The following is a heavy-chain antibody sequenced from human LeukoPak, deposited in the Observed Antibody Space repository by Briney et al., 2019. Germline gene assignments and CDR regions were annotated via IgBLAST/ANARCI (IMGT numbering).Heavy chain of an antibody. Sequence: PGWSLRLSCAASDFTVSSNYMNWARQAPGKGLEWVSVIYSGGSTYYADSVKGRFTISRDNSKNTLYLQMNSLRAEDTAVYYCAGGARRQQPFDYWGQGTLVTVSS. CDR1: DFTVSSNY. D-gene: IGHD6-13*01. CDR2: IYSGGST. CDR3: AGGARRQQPFDY. J-gene: IGHJ4*02. V-gene: IGHV3-66*01.